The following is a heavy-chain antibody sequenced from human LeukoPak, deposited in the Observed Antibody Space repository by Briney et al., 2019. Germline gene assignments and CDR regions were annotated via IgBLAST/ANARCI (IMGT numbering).Heavy chain of an antibody. V-gene: IGHV5-51*01. D-gene: IGHD3-9*01. CDR3: ARLERYDILTGYYGDY. Sequence: GESLKISCKGSGYSFTSYWIGWVRQMPGKGLEWMGIIYPGDSDTRYSPSFQGQVTISADKSISTACLQWSSLKASDTAMYYCARLERYDILTGYYGDYWGQGTLVTVSS. CDR2: IYPGDSDT. CDR1: GYSFTSYW. J-gene: IGHJ4*02.